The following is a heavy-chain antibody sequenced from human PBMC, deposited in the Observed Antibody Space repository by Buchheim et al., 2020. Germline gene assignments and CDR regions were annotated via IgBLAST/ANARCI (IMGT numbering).Heavy chain of an antibody. CDR2: IKSKTDGGTT. CDR1: GFTFSNAW. J-gene: IGHJ4*02. V-gene: IGHV3-15*01. CDR3: WRNDFWSGPFDY. D-gene: IGHD3-3*01. Sequence: EVQLVESGGGLVKPGGSLRLSCAASGFTFSNAWMSWVRQAPGKGLEWVGRIKSKTDGGTTDYAAPVKGRFTISRDYSKNTLYLQMNSLETEDTAAYYCWRNDFWSGPFDYWGQGTL.